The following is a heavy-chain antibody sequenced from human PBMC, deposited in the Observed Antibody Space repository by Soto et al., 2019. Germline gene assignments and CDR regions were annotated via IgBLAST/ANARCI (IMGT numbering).Heavy chain of an antibody. CDR1: GFMFSSYR. V-gene: IGHV3-21*06. CDR2: INSGGTYR. Sequence: EVQLVESGGGLVKRGGSLTLSCAASGFMFSSYRMNWVRQAPGKGLEWVSSINSGGTYRYYADSVQGRFTISRNNARNSLYLQMNSLGVEDTAVYYCARDLTTYGSPHFDYWGQGTLVTV. CDR3: ARDLTTYGSPHFDY. J-gene: IGHJ4*02. D-gene: IGHD3-10*01.